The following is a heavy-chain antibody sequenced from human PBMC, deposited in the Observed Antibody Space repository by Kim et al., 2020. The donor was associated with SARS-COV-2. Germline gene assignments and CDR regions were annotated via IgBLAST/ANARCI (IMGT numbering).Heavy chain of an antibody. CDR3: ARDRGSYYWDFDY. J-gene: IGHJ4*02. D-gene: IGHD1-26*01. V-gene: IGHV4-39*07. Sequence: SETLSLTCTVSGGSISSSSYYWGWIRQPPGKGLEWIGSIYYSGSTYYNPSLKSRVTISVDTSKNQFSLKLSSVTAADTAVYYCARDRGSYYWDFDYWGQGTLVTVSS. CDR1: GGSISSSSYY. CDR2: IYYSGST.